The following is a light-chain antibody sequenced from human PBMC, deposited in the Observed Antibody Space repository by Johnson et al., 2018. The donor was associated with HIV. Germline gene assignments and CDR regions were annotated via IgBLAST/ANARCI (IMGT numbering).Light chain of an antibody. CDR3: GTWDSSLSAYV. Sequence: QSVLTQPPSVSAAPGQKVTISCSGSSSNVGNNYVSWYQCLPGTAPKLLIFENNKRPSGIPDRFSGSKSGTSATLDITGLQSGDEDDYYCGTWDSSLSAYVFGNGTKVTVL. CDR2: ENN. V-gene: IGLV1-51*02. J-gene: IGLJ1*01. CDR1: SSNVGNNY.